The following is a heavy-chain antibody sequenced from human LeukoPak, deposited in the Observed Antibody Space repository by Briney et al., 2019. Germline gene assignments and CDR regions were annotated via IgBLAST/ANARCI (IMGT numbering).Heavy chain of an antibody. CDR1: GYTFTGYY. J-gene: IGHJ5*02. Sequence: ASVKVSCKASGYTFTGYYMHWVRQAPGQGLEWMGWINPNSGGTNYAQKFQGRVTMTRDTSISTAYMELSRLRSDDTAVYYCARDSGYYYDSSGYYPQDNRFDPWGQGTLVTASS. CDR3: ARDSGYYYDSSGYYPQDNRFDP. V-gene: IGHV1-2*02. D-gene: IGHD3-22*01. CDR2: INPNSGGT.